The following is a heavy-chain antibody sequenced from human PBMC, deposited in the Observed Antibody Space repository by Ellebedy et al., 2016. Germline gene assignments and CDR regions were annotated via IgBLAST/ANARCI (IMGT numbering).Heavy chain of an antibody. D-gene: IGHD3-16*01. CDR3: AKLLDEGGLDY. V-gene: IGHV3-23*01. J-gene: IGHJ4*02. CDR2: ISGSGGST. Sequence: GESLKISCAASGFTFSSYAMSWVRQAPGKGLEWVSAISGSGGSTYYADSVKGRFTISRDNSKNSLYLQMDSLRAEDTALYYCAKLLDEGGLDYWGQGTLVSVSS. CDR1: GFTFSSYA.